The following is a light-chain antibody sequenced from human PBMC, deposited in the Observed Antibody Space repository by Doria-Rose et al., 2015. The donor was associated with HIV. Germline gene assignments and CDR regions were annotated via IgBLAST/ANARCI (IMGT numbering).Light chain of an antibody. J-gene: IGKJ3*01. Sequence: THSPSSLSASVGDRFTITCRASQSISNYLNWYNQKPGKAPNLLIYAASSLQGGVPSRFNGSGSGTDFTLTISNLQPEDFATYYCQQSYSIPLAFGPGTKVDI. CDR2: AAS. CDR3: QQSYSIPLA. V-gene: IGKV1-39*01. CDR1: QSISNY.